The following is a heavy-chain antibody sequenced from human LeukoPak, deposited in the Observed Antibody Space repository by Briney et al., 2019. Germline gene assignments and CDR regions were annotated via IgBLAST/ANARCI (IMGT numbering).Heavy chain of an antibody. D-gene: IGHD4-17*01. CDR2: IYYSGST. J-gene: IGHJ4*02. V-gene: IGHV4-59*01. CDR3: TRTSASTAIDY. Sequence: SETLSLTCIVSGGSINGYYWSWIRQPPGKGLEWIGYIYYSGSTHYNPSLQSRVTISVDTSKNQFSLKLRSVTAADTAMYYCTRTSASTAIDYWGPGTLVTVSS. CDR1: GGSINGYY.